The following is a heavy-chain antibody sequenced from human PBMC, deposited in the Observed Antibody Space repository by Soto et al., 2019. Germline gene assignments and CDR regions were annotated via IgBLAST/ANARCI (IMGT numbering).Heavy chain of an antibody. Sequence: SVKVSCKASGGTFSSYAISWVRQAPGQGLEWMGGIIPIFGTANYAQKFQGRVTITADESTSTAYMELRSLRSEDTAVYYCARTRPGYSKDDDDAFDIWGQGTMVTV. CDR1: GGTFSSYA. V-gene: IGHV1-69*13. D-gene: IGHD4-4*01. CDR3: ARTRPGYSKDDDDAFDI. J-gene: IGHJ3*02. CDR2: IIPIFGTA.